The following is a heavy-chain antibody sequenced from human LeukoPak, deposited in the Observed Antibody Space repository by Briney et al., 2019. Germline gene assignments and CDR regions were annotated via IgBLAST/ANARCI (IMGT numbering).Heavy chain of an antibody. D-gene: IGHD6-6*01. CDR1: GGTFSSYA. CDR2: IIPIFGTA. J-gene: IGHJ1*01. Sequence: ASVKVSSKASGGTFSSYAISWVRQAPGQGLEWMGGIIPIFGTANYAQKFQGRVTITTDESTSTAYMELSSLRSEDTAVYYCASFIAARRFYFQHWGQGTLVTVSS. V-gene: IGHV1-69*05. CDR3: ASFIAARRFYFQH.